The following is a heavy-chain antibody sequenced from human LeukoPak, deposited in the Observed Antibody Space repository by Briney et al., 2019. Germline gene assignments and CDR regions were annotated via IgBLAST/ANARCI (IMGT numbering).Heavy chain of an antibody. CDR1: GFTFNNYA. V-gene: IGHV3-23*01. CDR2: ISGGGETT. D-gene: IGHD4-17*01. Sequence: GGSLRLSCAASGFTFNNYAMNWVRQAPGKGLEWVSSISGGGETTYYADSAKGRFTIPRDNSQNTFYLQMNSLRAEDTAVYYCARDYADYVGYFFFDYWGQGTLVTVSS. CDR3: ARDYADYVGYFFFDY. J-gene: IGHJ4*02.